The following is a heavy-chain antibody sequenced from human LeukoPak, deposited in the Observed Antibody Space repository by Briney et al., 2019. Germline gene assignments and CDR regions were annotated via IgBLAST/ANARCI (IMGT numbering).Heavy chain of an antibody. V-gene: IGHV4-59*01. CDR3: ARSTYSSGWYGSPSFDY. D-gene: IGHD6-19*01. J-gene: IGHJ4*02. CDR1: GGSISSYH. Sequence: SETLSLTCTVSGGSISSYHWSWIRQPPGKGLEWIGYIYYSGSTNYNPSLKSRVTISVDTSKNQFSLKLSSVTAADTAVYYCARSTYSSGWYGSPSFDYWGQGTLVTVSS. CDR2: IYYSGST.